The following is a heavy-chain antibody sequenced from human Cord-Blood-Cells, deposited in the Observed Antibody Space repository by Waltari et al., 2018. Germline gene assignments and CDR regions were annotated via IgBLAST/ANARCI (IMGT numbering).Heavy chain of an antibody. Sequence: EVQLVESGGGLVQPGGSLRLSCAASGFTFSSYEMNWVRQAPGKGLEWVSYISSSGSTIYYADSVKGRFTISRDNAKNSLYLQMNSLRAEDTAVYYCASTIFGVVIKGPNWFDPWGQGTLVTVSS. CDR2: ISSSGSTI. D-gene: IGHD3-3*01. J-gene: IGHJ5*02. CDR1: GFTFSSYE. CDR3: ASTIFGVVIKGPNWFDP. V-gene: IGHV3-48*03.